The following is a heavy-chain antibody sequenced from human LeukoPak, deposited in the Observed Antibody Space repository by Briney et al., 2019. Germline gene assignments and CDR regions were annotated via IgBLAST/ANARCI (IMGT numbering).Heavy chain of an antibody. D-gene: IGHD6-13*01. J-gene: IGHJ4*02. CDR3: AKRGSSWYMSGFDY. Sequence: GGSLRLSCAASGFSFSSYAMSWVRQAPGKGLEWVSSVSGSGGSTHYADSVRGRFTISRDNSKNTLFLQMNSLRAEDTAVYYCAKRGSSWYMSGFDYWGQGTLVTVSS. CDR2: VSGSGGST. V-gene: IGHV3-23*01. CDR1: GFSFSSYA.